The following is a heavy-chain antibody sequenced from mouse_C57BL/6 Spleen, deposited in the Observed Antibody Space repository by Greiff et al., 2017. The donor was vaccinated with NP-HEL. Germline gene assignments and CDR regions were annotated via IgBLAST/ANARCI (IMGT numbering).Heavy chain of an antibody. V-gene: IGHV1-54*01. CDR2: INPGSGGT. CDR3: ARRGYYGSSQSYAMDY. D-gene: IGHD1-1*01. CDR1: GYAFTNYL. J-gene: IGHJ4*01. Sequence: VKLMESGAELVRPGTSVKVSCKASGYAFTNYLIEWVKQRPGQGLEWIGVINPGSGGTNYNEKFKGKATLTADKSSSTAYMQLSSLTSEDSAVYFCARRGYYGSSQSYAMDYWGQGTSVTVSS.